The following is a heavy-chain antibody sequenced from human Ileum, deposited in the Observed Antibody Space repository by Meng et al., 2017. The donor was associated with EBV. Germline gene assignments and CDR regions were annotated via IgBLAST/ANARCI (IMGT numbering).Heavy chain of an antibody. V-gene: IGHV2-5*01. J-gene: IGHJ4*02. Sequence: QISFNDHVPTPVKPTHTLTLTCSFSRFSRSTNGVGVGWIRQPPGKALEWLALIYYYDYQRYIPSLKTRLTITRVTSKSQVVLAMTNMDPVDTATYYCAHKPSGEDFFDYWGQGTLVTVSS. CDR1: RFSRSTNGVG. D-gene: IGHD3-16*01. CDR2: IYYYDYQ. CDR3: AHKPSGEDFFDY.